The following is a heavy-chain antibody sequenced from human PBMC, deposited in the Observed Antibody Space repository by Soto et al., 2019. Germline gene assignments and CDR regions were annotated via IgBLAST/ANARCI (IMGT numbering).Heavy chain of an antibody. V-gene: IGHV4-34*01. J-gene: IGHJ4*02. D-gene: IGHD6-13*01. CDR2: MNSSGDI. CDR3: ARWAAX. CDR1: GGSFSGYY. Sequence: SETLSLTCDVSGGSFSGYYWTWIRQPPGKGLEWIGEMNSSGDIKYNPSLVSRVTISEDTSTKKFSLKMTSVTAAETAVYFCARWAAXWGQGALVTVSX.